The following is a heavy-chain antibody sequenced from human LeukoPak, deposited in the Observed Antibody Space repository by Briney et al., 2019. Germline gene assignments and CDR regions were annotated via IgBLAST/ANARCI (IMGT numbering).Heavy chain of an antibody. CDR3: ARSTNYYASGSSKWPFGY. Sequence: PGGSLRLSCAASGFSVSSNYMSWVRQAPGKGLEWVSVICGVGSTYYADSVKGRFTISRDNSKNTLYLQMNSLRAEDTAVYYCARSTNYYASGSSKWPFGYWGQGILVTISS. CDR2: ICGVGST. J-gene: IGHJ4*02. CDR1: GFSVSSNY. V-gene: IGHV3-53*01. D-gene: IGHD3-10*01.